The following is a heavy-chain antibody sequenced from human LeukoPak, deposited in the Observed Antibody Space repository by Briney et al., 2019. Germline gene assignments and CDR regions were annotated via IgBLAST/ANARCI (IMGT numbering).Heavy chain of an antibody. D-gene: IGHD3-9*01. J-gene: IGHJ4*02. Sequence: PGGSLRLSCEASGFDFSGHWMHWVRQAPGKGLVWVARLNNDGSTTRYADSLQGRFIISSDNAKNTVYLQMNSLTAADTGVYYCARENFGWLFLDHWGQGNLVTVSS. CDR2: LNNDGSTT. CDR3: ARENFGWLFLDH. V-gene: IGHV3-74*01. CDR1: GFDFSGHW.